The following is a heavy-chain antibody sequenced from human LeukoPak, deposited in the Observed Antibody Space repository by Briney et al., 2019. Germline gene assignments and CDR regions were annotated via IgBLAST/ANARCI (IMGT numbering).Heavy chain of an antibody. CDR3: AKEAMMITFGRQFDY. Sequence: GGSLRLSCAASGFTFSSYSMNWVRQAPGKGLEWVSSINNSSSYIYYGDSVKARFTISRDNSKNTLYLQMNSVTAEDTAVYYCAKEAMMITFGRQFDYWGQGTLVTVSS. CDR2: INNSSSYI. V-gene: IGHV3-21*04. D-gene: IGHD3-16*01. CDR1: GFTFSSYS. J-gene: IGHJ4*02.